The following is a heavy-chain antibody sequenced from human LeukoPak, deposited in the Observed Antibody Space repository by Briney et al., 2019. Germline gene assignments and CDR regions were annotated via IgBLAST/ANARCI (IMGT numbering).Heavy chain of an antibody. J-gene: IGHJ6*02. Sequence: PGGSLSLSGAASGFTFEDYAMHWVRQAPGKGLVWVSRINSDGSSTSYADSVKGRFTISRDNAKNTLYLQMNSLRAEDTAVYYCARSLCSSTSCYDLYYYYGMDVWGQGTTVTVSS. CDR2: INSDGSST. V-gene: IGHV3-74*01. CDR3: ARSLCSSTSCYDLYYYYGMDV. D-gene: IGHD2-2*01. CDR1: GFTFEDYA.